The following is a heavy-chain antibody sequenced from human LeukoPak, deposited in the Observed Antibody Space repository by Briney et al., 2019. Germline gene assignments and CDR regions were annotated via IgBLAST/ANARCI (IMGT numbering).Heavy chain of an antibody. V-gene: IGHV7-4-1*02. CDR1: GYPFSAHF. J-gene: IGHJ4*02. CDR2: VDTTTGNP. Sequence: ASVKVSCKASGYPFSAHFLNWVRQAPGQGLEWMGNVDTTTGNPRYAQDFTGRFVFSLDTSVSTAYLQITSLKADDTAAYYCVRGTPTPGMDYWGQGTQVTVSS. D-gene: IGHD3-10*01. CDR3: VRGTPTPGMDY.